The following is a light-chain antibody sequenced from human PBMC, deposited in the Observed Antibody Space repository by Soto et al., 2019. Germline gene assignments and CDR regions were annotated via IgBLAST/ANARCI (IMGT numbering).Light chain of an antibody. Sequence: QSALTQPACVSGFPGQSITISCTGTSSYVGSYNLVSWYQQHPGKAPKLMIYEGSKRPSGVSNRFSGSKSGNTASLTISGLQAEDEADYYCCSYAGSSTFVFGTGTKV. CDR1: SSYVGSYNL. CDR3: CSYAGSSTFV. J-gene: IGLJ1*01. V-gene: IGLV2-23*01. CDR2: EGS.